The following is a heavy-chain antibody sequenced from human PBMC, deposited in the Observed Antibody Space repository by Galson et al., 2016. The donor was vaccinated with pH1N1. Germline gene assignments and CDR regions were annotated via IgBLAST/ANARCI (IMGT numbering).Heavy chain of an antibody. D-gene: IGHD2/OR15-2a*01. Sequence: IIYPGDSDTRYSPSFQGQVSISADKSISTAYLQWSSLKASDTAMYYCARQEFSDYWGQGTLVIVSS. CDR2: IYPGDSDT. V-gene: IGHV5-51*01. CDR3: ARQEFSDY. J-gene: IGHJ4*02.